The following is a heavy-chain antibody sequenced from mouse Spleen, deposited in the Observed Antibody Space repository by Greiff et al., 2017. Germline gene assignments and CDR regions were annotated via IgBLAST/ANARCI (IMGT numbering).Heavy chain of an antibody. J-gene: IGHJ4*01. CDR3: ARRDYRSMDY. V-gene: IGHV1-18*01. CDR2: INPNNGGT. D-gene: IGHD2-12*01. Sequence: EVKVVESGPELVKPGASVKIPCKASGYTFTDYNMDWVKQSHGKSLEWIGDINPNNGGTIYNQKFKGKATLTVDKSSSTAYMELRSLTSEDTAVYYCARRDYRSMDYWGQGTSVTVSS. CDR1: GYTFTDYN.